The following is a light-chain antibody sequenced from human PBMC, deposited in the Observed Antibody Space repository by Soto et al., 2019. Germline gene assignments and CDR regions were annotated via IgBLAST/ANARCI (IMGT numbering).Light chain of an antibody. CDR2: DVS. V-gene: IGLV2-14*01. CDR1: SSDIGGYNY. Sequence: QSVLTQPASVSGSPGQSITISCTGTSSDIGGYNYVSWYQQHPGKAPKLMIYDVSNRPSGVSNRFSGSKSGNTASLTISGLQAEDEADYYCSSQAVSSILVFGRGTKVTVL. J-gene: IGLJ2*01. CDR3: SSQAVSSILV.